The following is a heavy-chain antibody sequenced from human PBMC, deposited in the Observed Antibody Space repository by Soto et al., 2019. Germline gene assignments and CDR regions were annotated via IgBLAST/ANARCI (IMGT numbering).Heavy chain of an antibody. D-gene: IGHD4-17*01. CDR1: GFTFSNYA. J-gene: IGHJ4*02. V-gene: IGHV3-64*02. CDR3: ERGTSTVATWLDY. Sequence: EVQLVESGEGLVQPGGSLRLSCAASGFTFSNYAMHWVRQAPGKGLEYVSAISDNGGTTYYADSVKGRFTISRDNSKNTRYIQMGSLRDEDMAVYYCERGTSTVATWLDYWGQGTLVTVSS. CDR2: ISDNGGTT.